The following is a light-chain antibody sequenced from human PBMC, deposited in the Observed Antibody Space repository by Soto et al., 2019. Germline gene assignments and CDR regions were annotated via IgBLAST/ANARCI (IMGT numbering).Light chain of an antibody. CDR2: GNS. V-gene: IGLV1-40*01. J-gene: IGLJ1*01. CDR1: SSNIGAGYD. CDR3: QSYDSSLSGSYV. Sequence: QAVVTQPPSVSGAPGQRVTISCTGSSSNIGAGYDVHWYQQLPGTAPKLLIYGNSNRPSGVPDRFSGSKSGTSASLAITGLQAEEEADYYCQSYDSSLSGSYVFGTGTKLTVL.